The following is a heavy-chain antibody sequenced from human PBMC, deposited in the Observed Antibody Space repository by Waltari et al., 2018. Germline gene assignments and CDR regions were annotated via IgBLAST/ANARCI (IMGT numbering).Heavy chain of an antibody. D-gene: IGHD6-13*01. Sequence: QLQLQESGPGLVKPSETLSLTCTVSGGSIRSSSYSWGWIRQPPGKGLEWIGSIYYSGSTYYNPSLKSRVTISVDTSKNQFSLKLSSVTAADTAVYYCARGRRGAAVGRYWGQGTLVTVSS. CDR2: IYYSGST. J-gene: IGHJ4*02. CDR3: ARGRRGAAVGRY. CDR1: GGSIRSSSYS. V-gene: IGHV4-39*07.